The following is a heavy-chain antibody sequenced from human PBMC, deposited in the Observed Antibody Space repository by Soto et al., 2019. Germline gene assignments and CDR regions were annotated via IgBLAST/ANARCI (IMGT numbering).Heavy chain of an antibody. D-gene: IGHD1-7*01. CDR2: IKQDGSEK. V-gene: IGHV3-7*05. Sequence: GESLKISCAASGFTFSSYWMSWVRQAPGKGLEWVANIKQDGSEKYYVDSVKGRFTISRDNAKNSLYLQMNSLRAEDTAVYYCAREVYNSNYWDYYYYYGMDVWGQGTTVTVSS. CDR3: AREVYNSNYWDYYYYYGMDV. J-gene: IGHJ6*02. CDR1: GFTFSSYW.